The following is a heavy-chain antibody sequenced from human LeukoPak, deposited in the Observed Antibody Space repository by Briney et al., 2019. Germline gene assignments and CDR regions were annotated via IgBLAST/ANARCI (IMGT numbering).Heavy chain of an antibody. J-gene: IGHJ4*02. Sequence: PSETLSLTCAVYGGSFSGYYWSWIRQPPGKGLEWIGEINHSGSTNYNPSLKSRVTISVDTSKNQFSLKLSSVTAADTAVYYCARGQTLFDYWGQGTLVTVSS. D-gene: IGHD4-23*01. CDR2: INHSGST. V-gene: IGHV4-34*01. CDR3: ARGQTLFDY. CDR1: GGSFSGYY.